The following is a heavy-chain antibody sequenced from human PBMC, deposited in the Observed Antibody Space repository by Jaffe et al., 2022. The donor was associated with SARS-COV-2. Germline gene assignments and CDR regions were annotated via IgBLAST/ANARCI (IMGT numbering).Heavy chain of an antibody. CDR1: GYSFTSYW. CDR3: ARQRIGYSYGYSWFDP. V-gene: IGHV5-51*01. CDR2: IYPGDSDT. Sequence: EVQLVQSGAEVKKPGESLKISCKGSGYSFTSYWIGWVRQMPGKGLEWMGIIYPGDSDTRYSPSFQGQVTISADKSISTAYLQWSSLKASDTAMYYCARQRIGYSYGYSWFDPWGQGTLVTVSS. D-gene: IGHD5-18*01. J-gene: IGHJ5*02.